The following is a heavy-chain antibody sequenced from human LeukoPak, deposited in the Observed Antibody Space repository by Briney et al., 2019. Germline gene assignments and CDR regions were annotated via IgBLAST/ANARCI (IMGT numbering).Heavy chain of an antibody. J-gene: IGHJ5*01. V-gene: IGHV4-59*12. CDR1: GGSISTYY. CDR2: VDYSGST. Sequence: SETLSLTCTVSGGSISTYYWTWIRQTPGKGLEWIGYVDYSGSTNYNPSLKSRVTLSVDTSKNRFSLKLNSVTAADTAVYYCARGSHWFDYWGQGTLVTVSS. CDR3: ARGSHWFDY. D-gene: IGHD6-19*01.